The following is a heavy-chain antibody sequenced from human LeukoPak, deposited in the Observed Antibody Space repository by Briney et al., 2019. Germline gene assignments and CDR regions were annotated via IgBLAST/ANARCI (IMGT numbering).Heavy chain of an antibody. CDR2: IYPGDSHT. CDR1: GYSFTNYW. CDR3: ARGLLGYAWYFDL. Sequence: GESLKISCKGFGYSFTNYWIAWVRQMPGKGLEWMGIIYPGDSHTKYSPSLQGQVTMSADKSITTAYLQWSSLKASDTAMYYCARGLLGYAWYFDLWGRGTLVTVSS. J-gene: IGHJ2*01. V-gene: IGHV5-51*01. D-gene: IGHD5-12*01.